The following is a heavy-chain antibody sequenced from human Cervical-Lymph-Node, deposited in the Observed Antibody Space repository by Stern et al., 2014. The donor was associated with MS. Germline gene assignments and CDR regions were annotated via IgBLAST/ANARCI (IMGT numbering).Heavy chain of an antibody. J-gene: IGHJ4*02. CDR1: GFTFDDYA. V-gene: IGHV3-9*01. CDR2: ISWNSVSI. Sequence: EVQLVQSGGGLVQPGRSLRLSCAASGFTFDDYAMHWVRQAPGKGLEWASGISWNSVSIDYADSVKGRFTISRDNAKNSLYLQMNSLRAEDTALYYCAKGNTVAGPFDFWGQGTLVTVSS. D-gene: IGHD6-19*01. CDR3: AKGNTVAGPFDF.